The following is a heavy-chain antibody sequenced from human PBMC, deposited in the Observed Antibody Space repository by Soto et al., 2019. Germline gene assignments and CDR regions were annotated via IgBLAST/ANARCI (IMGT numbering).Heavy chain of an antibody. D-gene: IGHD5-18*01. V-gene: IGHV3-64*01. CDR1: GFTFSSYA. CDR2: ISSNGGST. CDR3: AREGYSYGFHYFDY. Sequence: LRLSCAASGFTFSSYAMHWVRQAPGKGLEYVSAISSNGGSTYYANSVKGRFTISRDNSKNTLYLQMGSLRAEDMAVYYCAREGYSYGFHYFDYWGQGTLVTVSS. J-gene: IGHJ4*02.